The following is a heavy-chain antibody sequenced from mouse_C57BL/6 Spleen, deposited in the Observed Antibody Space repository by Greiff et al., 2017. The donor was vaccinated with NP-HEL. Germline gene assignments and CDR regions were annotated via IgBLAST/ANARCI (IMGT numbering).Heavy chain of an antibody. J-gene: IGHJ2*01. V-gene: IGHV5-4*01. CDR3: ARDLGRDFDY. CDR1: GFTFSSYA. CDR2: ISDGGSYT. D-gene: IGHD4-1*01. Sequence: EVKVVESGGGLVKPGGSLKLSCAASGFTFSSYAMSWVRQTPETRLEWVATISDGGSYTYYPDNVKGRFTISRDNAKNNLYLQMSHLKSEDTAMYYCARDLGRDFDYWGQGTTLTVSS.